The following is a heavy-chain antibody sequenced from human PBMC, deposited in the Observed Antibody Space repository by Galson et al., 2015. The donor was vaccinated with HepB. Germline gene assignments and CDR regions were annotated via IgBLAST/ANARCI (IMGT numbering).Heavy chain of an antibody. J-gene: IGHJ4*02. CDR1: GFTFSSYS. Sequence: LRLSCAASGFTFSSYSMNWVRQAPGKGLEWVSSISSSSSYIYYADSVKGRFTISRDNAKNSLYLQMNSLRAEDTAVYYCARGGHSSGWSEYFDYWGQGTLVTVSS. CDR3: ARGGHSSGWSEYFDY. CDR2: ISSSSSYI. V-gene: IGHV3-21*01. D-gene: IGHD6-19*01.